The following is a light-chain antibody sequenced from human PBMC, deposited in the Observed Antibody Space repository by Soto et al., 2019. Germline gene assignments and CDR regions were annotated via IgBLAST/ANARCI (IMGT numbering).Light chain of an antibody. CDR1: QGISTL. J-gene: IGKJ1*01. V-gene: IGKV3-20*01. CDR2: GAS. CDR3: YQYATLPLGT. Sequence: YRATLSVSPGQGDTLFCRASQGISTLLAWYQQKPGEAPRLLMYGASSRADGRPDRLSSSGSATDFSLTISRKEPDNCVLSRYYQYATLPLGTFGQRTKVDIK.